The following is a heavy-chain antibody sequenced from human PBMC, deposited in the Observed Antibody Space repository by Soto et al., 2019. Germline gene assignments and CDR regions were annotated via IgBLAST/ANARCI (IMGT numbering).Heavy chain of an antibody. Sequence: GGSLRLSCAASGFTVSSNYMSWVRQAPGKGLEWVSVIYSGGSTYYADSVKGRFTISRHNSKHTLYLQMNSLRAEDTAVYYCARDLYSSGWEYFQHWGQGTLVTVSS. D-gene: IGHD6-19*01. J-gene: IGHJ1*01. V-gene: IGHV3-53*04. CDR3: ARDLYSSGWEYFQH. CDR2: IYSGGST. CDR1: GFTVSSNY.